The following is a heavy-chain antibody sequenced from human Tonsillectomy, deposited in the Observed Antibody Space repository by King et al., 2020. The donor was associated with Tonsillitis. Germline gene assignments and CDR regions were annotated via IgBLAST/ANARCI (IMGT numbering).Heavy chain of an antibody. CDR3: AKGAGSSSWYYFDY. J-gene: IGHJ4*02. CDR2: ISGGGT. V-gene: IGHV3-23*04. D-gene: IGHD6-13*01. CDR1: GFTFSSYA. Sequence: EVQLVESGGGLVQPGGSLRLSCAASGFTFSSYAMSWVRQAPGKGLEWISTISGGGTYYAASVKSRFTISIDNSENTLYLQMNSLRDDDTALYYCAKGAGSSSWYYFDYWGQGTLVTVAS.